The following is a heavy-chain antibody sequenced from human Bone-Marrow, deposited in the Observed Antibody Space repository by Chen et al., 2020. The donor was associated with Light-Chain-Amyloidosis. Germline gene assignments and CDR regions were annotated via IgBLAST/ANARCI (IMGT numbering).Heavy chain of an antibody. CDR3: ARDQRNTFTTFSVVYYYYGMDV. CDR2: ISSSSSYI. V-gene: IGHV3-11*06. Sequence: QVQLVESGGGLVKPGESLRLSCTASGFTFSHYYMSWIRQAPGKGLEWLSFISSSSSYIQYADSVKDRFTISRDNAKNSLYLQINSLRADDTAVYYCARDQRNTFTTFSVVYYYYGMDVWGQGTTVTVSS. J-gene: IGHJ6*02. CDR1: GFTFSHYY. D-gene: IGHD3-3*01.